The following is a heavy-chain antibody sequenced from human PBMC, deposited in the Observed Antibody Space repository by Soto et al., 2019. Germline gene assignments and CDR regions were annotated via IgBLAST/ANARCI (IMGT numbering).Heavy chain of an antibody. CDR3: ARVYCSSTSCYRVHWFDP. CDR1: GYTFTSYG. D-gene: IGHD2-2*02. J-gene: IGHJ5*02. V-gene: IGHV1-18*01. CDR2: ISAYNGNT. Sequence: QVQLVQSGAEVKKPGASVKVSCKASGYTFTSYGISWVRQAPGQGLEWMGWISAYNGNTNYAQKLQGRVTMTTDTSTSTAYMELRSLRSDDTAVYYCARVYCSSTSCYRVHWFDPWGQGTLVTVSS.